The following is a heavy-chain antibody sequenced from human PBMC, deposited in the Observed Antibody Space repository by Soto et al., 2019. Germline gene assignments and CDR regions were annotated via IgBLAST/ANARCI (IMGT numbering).Heavy chain of an antibody. CDR3: AREYGDVTTLTYYYYGMDV. D-gene: IGHD2-21*02. Sequence: QVQLVQSGAEVKKPGASVQVSCKASGYTFTSYGISWVRQAPGQGLEWLGWISSYNGNTNYAQKLQGRVTMTTDTSTRTAYTELTSLRSGDTALYYCAREYGDVTTLTYYYYGMDVWGQGTPVTVSS. CDR2: ISSYNGNT. V-gene: IGHV1-18*01. J-gene: IGHJ6*02. CDR1: GYTFTSYG.